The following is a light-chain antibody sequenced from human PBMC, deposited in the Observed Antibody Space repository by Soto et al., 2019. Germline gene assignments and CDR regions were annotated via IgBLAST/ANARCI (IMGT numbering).Light chain of an antibody. CDR1: SSDVGGYDL. Sequence: QSALTQPASVSGSPGQSFTISCTGTSSDVGGYDLVSWYQQHPGKAPKLIIYEGSKRPSGISNRFSGSKSGNTASLIISGLQGDDEGDYYCCAYVSSNTLLFGGGTKLTVL. J-gene: IGLJ3*02. V-gene: IGLV2-23*01. CDR3: CAYVSSNTLL. CDR2: EGS.